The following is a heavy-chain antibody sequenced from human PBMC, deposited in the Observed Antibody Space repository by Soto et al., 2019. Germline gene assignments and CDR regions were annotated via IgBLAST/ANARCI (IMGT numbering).Heavy chain of an antibody. V-gene: IGHV3-30*18. CDR3: AKHSSSSSRDY. J-gene: IGHJ4*02. CDR1: GFTFSSYG. D-gene: IGHD6-6*01. Sequence: QVQLVESGGGVVQPGRSLRLSCAASGFTFSSYGMHWVRQAPGKGLEWVAVISYDGSNKYYADSVKGRFTIYRDNSKNTLYLQMNSLRAEDTAVYYCAKHSSSSSRDYWGQGTLVTVSS. CDR2: ISYDGSNK.